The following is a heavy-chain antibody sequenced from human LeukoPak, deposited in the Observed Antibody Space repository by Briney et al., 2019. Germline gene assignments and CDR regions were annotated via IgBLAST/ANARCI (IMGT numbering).Heavy chain of an antibody. D-gene: IGHD3-22*01. CDR3: ARAGAASSGYYLQDRQHFDY. CDR2: IYYSGST. J-gene: IGHJ4*02. Sequence: SETLSLTCTVSGGSISSYYWSWIRQPPGKGLEWLGYIYYSGSTNYNPSLKSRVTISVDTSKNQFSLKLSSVTAADTAVYYCARAGAASSGYYLQDRQHFDYWGQGTLVTVSS. V-gene: IGHV4-59*01. CDR1: GGSISSYY.